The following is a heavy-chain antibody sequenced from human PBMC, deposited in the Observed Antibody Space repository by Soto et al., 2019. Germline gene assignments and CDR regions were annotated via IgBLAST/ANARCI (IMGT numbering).Heavy chain of an antibody. CDR3: AREYSSSSMLDY. CDR2: ISYDGSNK. D-gene: IGHD6-6*01. V-gene: IGHV3-30-3*01. Sequence: QVQLVESGGGVVQPGRSLRLSCAASGFTFSSYAMHWVRQAPGKGLEWVAVISYDGSNKYYADSVKGRFTISRDNSKNTLYLQMNSRRAEDTAVYYCAREYSSSSMLDYWGQGTLVTVSS. CDR1: GFTFSSYA. J-gene: IGHJ4*02.